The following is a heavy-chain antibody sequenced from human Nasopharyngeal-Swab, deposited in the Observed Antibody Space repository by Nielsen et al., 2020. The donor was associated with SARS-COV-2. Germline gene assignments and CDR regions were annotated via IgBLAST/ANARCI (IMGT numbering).Heavy chain of an antibody. CDR2: MNPKSGVT. D-gene: IGHD7-27*01. Sequence: WVRQAPGQGLEWMGWMNPKSGVTSYAQKFQGRVTMTWDTSTSTAYMELSRLRSDDTAVYYRARDATGDEYFDYWGQGTLVTVSS. J-gene: IGHJ4*02. V-gene: IGHV1-2*02. CDR3: ARDATGDEYFDY.